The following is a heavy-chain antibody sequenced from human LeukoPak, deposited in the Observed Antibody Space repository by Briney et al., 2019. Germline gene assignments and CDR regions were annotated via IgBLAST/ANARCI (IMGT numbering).Heavy chain of an antibody. Sequence: GRSLRLSCAASGFTFSSYGMHWVRQAPGKGLEWVAVIWYDGSNKYYADSAKGRFTISRDNSKNTLYLQMNSLRAEDTAVYYCARDQRESSSWYVVMGYWGQGTLVTVSS. CDR3: ARDQRESSSWYVVMGY. D-gene: IGHD6-13*01. CDR1: GFTFSSYG. CDR2: IWYDGSNK. V-gene: IGHV3-33*01. J-gene: IGHJ4*02.